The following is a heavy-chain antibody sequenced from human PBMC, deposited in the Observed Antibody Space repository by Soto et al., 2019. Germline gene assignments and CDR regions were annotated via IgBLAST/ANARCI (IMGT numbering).Heavy chain of an antibody. D-gene: IGHD3-22*01. Sequence: QVQLVESGGGVVQPGRSLRLSCAASGFTFSSYAMHWVGQAPGKGLEWVAVISYDGSNKYYADSVKGRFTISRDNSKNTLYLQMNSLRAEDTAVYYCARDYKPYYYDSSGYYYGYWGQGTLVTVSS. J-gene: IGHJ4*02. CDR3: ARDYKPYYYDSSGYYYGY. CDR1: GFTFSSYA. V-gene: IGHV3-30-3*01. CDR2: ISYDGSNK.